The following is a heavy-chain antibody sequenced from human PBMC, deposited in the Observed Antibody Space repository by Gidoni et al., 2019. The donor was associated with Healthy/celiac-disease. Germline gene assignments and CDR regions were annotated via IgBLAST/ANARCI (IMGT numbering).Heavy chain of an antibody. CDR1: GGSVSSGSYY. CDR3: ARDRCSGGSCRNWFDP. J-gene: IGHJ5*02. Sequence: QVQLQESGPGLVKPSATLSLTCTVSGGSVSSGSYYWSWIRQPPGKGLEWIGYIYYSGSTNYNPSLKSRVTISVDTSKNQFSLKLSSVTAADTAVYYCARDRCSGGSCRNWFDPWGQGTLVTVSS. CDR2: IYYSGST. V-gene: IGHV4-61*01. D-gene: IGHD2-15*01.